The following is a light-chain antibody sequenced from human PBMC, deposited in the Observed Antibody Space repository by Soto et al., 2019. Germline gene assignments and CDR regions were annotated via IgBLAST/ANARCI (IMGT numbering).Light chain of an antibody. CDR2: AVT. Sequence: QSVLTQPPSVSGAPGQRVTISCTGSSFNIGGGYDVHWYRQFPGTAPQLLIFAVTYRPSGVPDRFSGSKSGTSASLAITGLQPEDEADYYCQSYDTSLSGWVFGGGTKLTVL. V-gene: IGLV1-40*01. J-gene: IGLJ3*02. CDR1: SFNIGGGYD. CDR3: QSYDTSLSGWV.